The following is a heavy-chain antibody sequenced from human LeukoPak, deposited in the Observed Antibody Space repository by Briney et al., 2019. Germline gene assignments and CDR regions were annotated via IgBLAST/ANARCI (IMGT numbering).Heavy chain of an antibody. CDR2: FDPEDGET. D-gene: IGHD6-19*01. CDR3: ARGLRVAVAGPGEYYFDY. J-gene: IGHJ4*02. Sequence: GASVKVSCKVSGYTLTELSMHWVRQAPGKGLEWMGGFDPEDGETIYAQKFQGRVTMTEDTSTDTAYMELSSLRSEDTAVYYCARGLRVAVAGPGEYYFDYWGQGTLVTVSS. V-gene: IGHV1-24*01. CDR1: GYTLTELS.